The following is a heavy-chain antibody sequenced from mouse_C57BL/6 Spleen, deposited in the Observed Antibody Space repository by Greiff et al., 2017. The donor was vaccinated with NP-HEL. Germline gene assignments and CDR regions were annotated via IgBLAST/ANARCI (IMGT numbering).Heavy chain of an antibody. J-gene: IGHJ2*01. D-gene: IGHD3-1*01. CDR3: TRDTIGLYFDY. CDR1: GFTFSSYA. CDR2: ISSGGDYI. V-gene: IGHV5-9-1*02. Sequence: EVQGVESGEGLVKPGGSLKLSCAASGFTFSSYAMSWVRQTPEKRLEWVAYISSGGDYIYYADTVKGRFTISRDNARNTLYLQMSSLKSEDTAMYYCTRDTIGLYFDYWGQGTTLTVSS.